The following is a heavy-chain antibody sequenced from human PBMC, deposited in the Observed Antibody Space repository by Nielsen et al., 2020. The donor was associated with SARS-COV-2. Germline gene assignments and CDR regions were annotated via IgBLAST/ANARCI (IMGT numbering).Heavy chain of an antibody. CDR2: INPSGGSA. CDR3: ARDQISRDGYIPNSYYFDY. J-gene: IGHJ4*03. D-gene: IGHD5-24*01. V-gene: IGHV1-46*01. Sequence: WVRQAPGQGLEWMGIINPSGGSASYAQKFQGRVTMTRDTSTSTVYMELSSLRSEDTAVYYCARDQISRDGYIPNSYYFDYWGQGTTVTVSS.